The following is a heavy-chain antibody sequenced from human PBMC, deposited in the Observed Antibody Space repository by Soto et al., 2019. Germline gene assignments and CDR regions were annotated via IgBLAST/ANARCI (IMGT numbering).Heavy chain of an antibody. CDR1: GGSFSGYY. CDR3: ARVWRIVATIAFDY. D-gene: IGHD5-12*01. Sequence: QVQLQQWGAGLLKPSETLSLTCAVYGGSFSGYYSSWIRQPPGKGLEWIGEINHSGSTNYNPSLKSRVTIXVXTXXNQFSLKLSSVTAADTAVYYCARVWRIVATIAFDYWGQGTLVTVSS. J-gene: IGHJ4*02. V-gene: IGHV4-34*01. CDR2: INHSGST.